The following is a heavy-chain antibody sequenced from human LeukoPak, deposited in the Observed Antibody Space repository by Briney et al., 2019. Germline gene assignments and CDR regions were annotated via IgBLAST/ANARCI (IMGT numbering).Heavy chain of an antibody. J-gene: IGHJ4*02. CDR1: GGSISRSNNF. CDR2: IFYRGTT. CDR3: ARHEEEDGYNAKTPDY. V-gene: IGHV4-39*01. D-gene: IGHD5-24*01. Sequence: SETLSLTCSVSGGSISRSNNFWGWIRQPPGMGLECIGSIFYRGTTYYNPSLKSRVTISVDTSRNHFSLRLSSVTAADTAVYYCARHEEEDGYNAKTPDYWGQGTLVTVSS.